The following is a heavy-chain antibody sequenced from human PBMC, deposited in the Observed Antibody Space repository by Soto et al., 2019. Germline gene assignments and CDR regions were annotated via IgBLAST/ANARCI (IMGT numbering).Heavy chain of an antibody. Sequence: PGGSLRLSCAASGFTFSSYGMHWVRQAPGKGLEWVAVIWYDGSNKYYADSVKGRFTISRDNSKNTLYLQMNSLRAEDTAVYYCARELAYTTTCSGGSCEDYYYGMDVWGQGTTVTVSS. V-gene: IGHV3-33*01. CDR3: ARELAYTTTCSGGSCEDYYYGMDV. D-gene: IGHD2-15*01. CDR1: GFTFSSYG. J-gene: IGHJ6*02. CDR2: IWYDGSNK.